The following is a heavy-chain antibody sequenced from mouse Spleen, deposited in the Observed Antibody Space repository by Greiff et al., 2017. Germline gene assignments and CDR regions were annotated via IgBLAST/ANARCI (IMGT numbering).Heavy chain of an antibody. D-gene: IGHD3-2*02. J-gene: IGHJ2*01. CDR1: GFTFSSYG. CDR3: ARGGSSGQDY. V-gene: IGHV5-6*01. CDR2: ISSGGSYT. Sequence: EVKLVESGGDLVKPGGSLKLSCAASGFTFSSYGMSWVRQTPDKRLEWVATISSGGSYTYYPDSVKGRFTISRDNAKNTLYLQMSSLKSEDTAMYYCARGGSSGQDYWGQGTTLTVSS.